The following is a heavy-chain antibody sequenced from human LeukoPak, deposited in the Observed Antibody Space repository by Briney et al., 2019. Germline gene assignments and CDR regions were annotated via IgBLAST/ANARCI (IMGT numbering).Heavy chain of an antibody. Sequence: SETLSLTCTISGASTSSRGYYWTWVRQHSGKGLEWIGYIYHAGTTYYNPSLRSRITISMGTSKNQFSLKMTSMTAADTAVYYCAGDLDFASGYYLHYWGQGSLVTVSS. CDR1: GASTSSRGYY. CDR3: AGDLDFASGYYLHY. CDR2: IYHAGTT. V-gene: IGHV4-31*03. J-gene: IGHJ4*02. D-gene: IGHD3-22*01.